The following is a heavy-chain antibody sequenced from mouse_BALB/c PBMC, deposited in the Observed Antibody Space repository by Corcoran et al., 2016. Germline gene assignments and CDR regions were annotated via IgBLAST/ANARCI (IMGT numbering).Heavy chain of an antibody. CDR2: INTYTGEP. Sequence: QIQLVQSGPELKKPGETVKISCKASGYTFTNYGMNWVKQAPGKGLKWMGWINTYTGEPTYADDFKGRFAFSLETSASTAYLQINNLKNEDMATYFGARKAARDSSGYWFAYWGQGTLVTVSA. J-gene: IGHJ3*01. CDR3: ARKAARDSSGYWFAY. V-gene: IGHV9-1*02. D-gene: IGHD3-2*01. CDR1: GYTFTNYG.